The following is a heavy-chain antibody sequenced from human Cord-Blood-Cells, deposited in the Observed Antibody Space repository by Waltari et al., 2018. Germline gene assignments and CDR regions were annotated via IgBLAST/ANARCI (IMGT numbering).Heavy chain of an antibody. CDR1: GYTFTSYY. V-gene: IGHV1-46*01. D-gene: IGHD2-2*02. CDR2: INPSGGST. Sequence: QVQLVQSGAEVKKPGASVKVSCKASGYTFTSYYMHWVRQAPGQGLEWMGIINPSGGSTSYAQKFQGRVTKTRDTSTRTVYMELSSLRSEDTAVYYCARDGYCSSTSCYIDGMDVWGQGTTVTVSS. J-gene: IGHJ6*02. CDR3: ARDGYCSSTSCYIDGMDV.